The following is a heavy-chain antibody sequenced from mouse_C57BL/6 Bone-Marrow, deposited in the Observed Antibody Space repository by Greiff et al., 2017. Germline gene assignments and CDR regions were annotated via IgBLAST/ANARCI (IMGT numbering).Heavy chain of an antibody. CDR1: GFNINDYY. CDR3: ASYDMDY. CDR2: IDPEDGET. V-gene: IGHV14-2*01. Sequence: EVQLHQSGAELVKPGASVKLSCTASGFNINDYYMHWVKQRSEQGLEWIGRIDPEDGETKDAPNFQGKATITADTSSNTAYLQLSSLTSEDTAVYYCASYDMDYWGEGTSVTVST. J-gene: IGHJ4*01.